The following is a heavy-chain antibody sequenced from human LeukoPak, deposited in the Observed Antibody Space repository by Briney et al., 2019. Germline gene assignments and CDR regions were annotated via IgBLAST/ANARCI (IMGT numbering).Heavy chain of an antibody. J-gene: IGHJ4*02. Sequence: GGSLRLSCAASGFTFTSYAMNWVRQAPGKGLEWVSFISASGSSTHYADSVKGRFTISRDNYNDTLYLQINSLRAEETAAYYCAKGAQYDFWTGYTLEYFDVWGKGTLVTVSS. CDR2: ISASGSST. D-gene: IGHD3-3*01. V-gene: IGHV3-23*01. CDR1: GFTFTSYA. CDR3: AKGAQYDFWTGYTLEYFDV.